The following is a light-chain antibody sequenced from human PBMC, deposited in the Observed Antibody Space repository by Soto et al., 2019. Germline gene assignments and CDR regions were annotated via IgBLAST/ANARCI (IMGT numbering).Light chain of an antibody. CDR3: HQFGYSPRT. CDR2: SAS. V-gene: IGKV1-39*01. Sequence: DIQMTHSPSSLSASVGDRVTITCRASQTISRYLNWYQQRPGKAPNLLIYSASSLQSGVPSRFSGSGSGTDFTLAIRRLEPEDFAVYYCHQFGYSPRTFGQGTKVDIK. J-gene: IGKJ1*01. CDR1: QTISRY.